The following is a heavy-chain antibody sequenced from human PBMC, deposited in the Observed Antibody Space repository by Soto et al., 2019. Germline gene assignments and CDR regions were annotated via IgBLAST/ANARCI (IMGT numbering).Heavy chain of an antibody. CDR2: IYYSGST. J-gene: IGHJ6*02. V-gene: IGHV4-59*01. CDR3: ARGGSSYGYTYYYGMDV. CDR1: GGSISSYY. Sequence: SETLSLTCTVSGGSISSYYWSWIRQPPGKGLEWIGYIYYSGSTNYNPSLKSRVTISVDTSKNQFSLKLSSVTAADTAVYYCARGGSSYGYTYYYGMDVWGQGTTVTVSS. D-gene: IGHD5-18*01.